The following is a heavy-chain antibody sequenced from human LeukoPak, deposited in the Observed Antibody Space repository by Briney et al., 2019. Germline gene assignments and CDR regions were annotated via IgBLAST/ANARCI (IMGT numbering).Heavy chain of an antibody. CDR2: VSGDGGST. V-gene: IGHV3-23*01. CDR1: GFTFSNYV. Sequence: PGGSLRLSCAASGFTFSNYVMSWVRQAPGKGLEWVSAVSGDGGSTYYADSVKGRFTISRDNTKNTLYLQMNSLRAEDTAVYYCAKGGPWGSSSSWDFWGQGTLVTVSS. D-gene: IGHD2-2*01. J-gene: IGHJ4*02. CDR3: AKGGPWGSSSSWDF.